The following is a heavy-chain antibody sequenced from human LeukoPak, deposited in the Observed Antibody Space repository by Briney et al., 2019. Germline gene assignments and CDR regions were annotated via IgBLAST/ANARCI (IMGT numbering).Heavy chain of an antibody. D-gene: IGHD2-2*01. Sequence: GESLKISCKGSGYSFTSYWIGWVRQMPGKGLEWMGIIYPGDSDTRHSPSFQGQVTISADKSISTAYLQWSSLKASDTAMYYCARHESTPGDIVVVPAASFDYWGQGTLVTVSS. CDR3: ARHESTPGDIVVVPAASFDY. V-gene: IGHV5-51*01. CDR1: GYSFTSYW. CDR2: IYPGDSDT. J-gene: IGHJ4*02.